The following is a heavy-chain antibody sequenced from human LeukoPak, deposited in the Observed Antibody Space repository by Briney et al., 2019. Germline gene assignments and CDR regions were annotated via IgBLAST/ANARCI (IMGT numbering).Heavy chain of an antibody. Sequence: RASVKVSCKASGYTFTGYYMHWVRQAPGQGLEWMGWINPNSGGTNYAQKFQGRVTMTRDTSISTAYMELSRLRSDDTAVYYCARTLRLVELSFFDYWGQGTLVTVSS. CDR2: INPNSGGT. V-gene: IGHV1-2*02. D-gene: IGHD3-16*02. CDR1: GYTFTGYY. CDR3: ARTLRLVELSFFDY. J-gene: IGHJ4*02.